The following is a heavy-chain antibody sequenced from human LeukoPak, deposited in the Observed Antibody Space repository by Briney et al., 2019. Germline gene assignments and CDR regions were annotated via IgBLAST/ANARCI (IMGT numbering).Heavy chain of an antibody. J-gene: IGHJ5*02. D-gene: IGHD2-2*02. CDR1: GGSFSGYY. CDR2: INHSGST. CDR3: ARGSPYCSSTSCYKARNWFDP. Sequence: PSETLSLTCAVYGGSFSGYYWSWIRQPPGKGLEWIGEINHSGSTNYNPSLESRVTISVDTSKNQFSLKLSSVTAADTAVYYCARGSPYCSSTSCYKARNWFDPWGQGTLVTVSS. V-gene: IGHV4-34*01.